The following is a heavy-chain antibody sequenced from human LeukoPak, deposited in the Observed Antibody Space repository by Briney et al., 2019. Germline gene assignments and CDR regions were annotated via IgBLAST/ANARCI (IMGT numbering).Heavy chain of an antibody. CDR3: TTGLKWGLRHY. CDR2: IKSKTDGGTT. D-gene: IGHD4-17*01. CDR1: DFSFSNAW. V-gene: IGHV3-15*07. J-gene: IGHJ4*02. Sequence: PGGSLRLSCAASDFSFSNAWMNWVRQAPGKGLEWVGRIKSKTDGGTTDYAAPVKGRFIISRHDSKNTLYLQMNSLKTEDTAVYYCTTGLKWGLRHYWGQGALVTVSS.